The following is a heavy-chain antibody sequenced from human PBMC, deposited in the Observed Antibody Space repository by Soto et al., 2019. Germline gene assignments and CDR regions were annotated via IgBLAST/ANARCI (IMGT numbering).Heavy chain of an antibody. Sequence: QLQLQESGSGLVKPSQTLSLTCAVSGGSISSGGYSWSWIRQPPGKGLEWIGYIYHSGSTYYNPSLKSLVTISVVRSKKQLSLKLSSVTAADTAVYYCARPDTARMSFDYWGQGTLVTVS. D-gene: IGHD5-18*01. CDR3: ARPDTARMSFDY. CDR1: GGSISSGGYS. V-gene: IGHV4-30-2*01. CDR2: IYHSGST. J-gene: IGHJ4*02.